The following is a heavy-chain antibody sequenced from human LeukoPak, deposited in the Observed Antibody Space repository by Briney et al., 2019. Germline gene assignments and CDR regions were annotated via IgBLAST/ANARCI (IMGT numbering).Heavy chain of an antibody. CDR2: IFGSGGSP. CDR1: GFAFGSYA. Sequence: GGSLRLSCEASGFAFGSYAMYWVRQAPGKGLEWVAGIFGSGGSPHHQDSVKGRFTISRDNSKNTVYLQMNSLGADDTAVYYCARDLGTTGYDLLDPWGQGTLVTVSS. D-gene: IGHD5-12*01. CDR3: ARDLGTTGYDLLDP. V-gene: IGHV3-23*01. J-gene: IGHJ5*02.